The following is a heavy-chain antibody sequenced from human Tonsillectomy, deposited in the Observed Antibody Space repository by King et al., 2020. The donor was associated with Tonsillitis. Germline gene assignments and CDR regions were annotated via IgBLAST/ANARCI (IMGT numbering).Heavy chain of an antibody. J-gene: IGHJ4*02. CDR1: GFTVSSNY. Sequence: EVQLVESGGGLVQPGGSLRLSCAASGFTVSSNYMSWVRQSPGKGLEWVSVVYSGGSTSYTDSVKGRFTISRDISKNTLYLQMNSLRAEDTAVYYCATLNSAEPLNYDFWSDQVSREYYFDYWGQGTLVTVSS. CDR2: VYSGGST. D-gene: IGHD3-3*01. V-gene: IGHV3-66*01. CDR3: ATLNSAEPLNYDFWSDQVSREYYFDY.